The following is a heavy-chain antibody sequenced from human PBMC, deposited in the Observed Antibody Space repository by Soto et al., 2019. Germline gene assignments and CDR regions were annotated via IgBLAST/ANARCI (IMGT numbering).Heavy chain of an antibody. Sequence: PSETLSLTCTVSGGSISSGGYYWSWIRQHPGKGLEWIGYIYYSGNTYYNPSLKSRLTISVDTSKNQFSLKLSSVTAADTAVYYCAREPSPDYDILTGSEPLYYGMDVWGQGTTVTVSS. CDR1: GGSISSGGYY. CDR2: IYYSGNT. V-gene: IGHV4-31*03. CDR3: AREPSPDYDILTGSEPLYYGMDV. J-gene: IGHJ6*02. D-gene: IGHD3-9*01.